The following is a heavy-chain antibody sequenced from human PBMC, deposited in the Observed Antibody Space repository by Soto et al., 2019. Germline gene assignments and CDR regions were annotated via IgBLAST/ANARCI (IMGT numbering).Heavy chain of an antibody. J-gene: IGHJ4*02. CDR2: ISANDVGT. CDR1: GFTLRNYA. CDR3: AKAKNDSNWDNRHPFDY. Sequence: GGSLRLSCEASGFTLRNYAMTWVRQAPGKGLEWVSLISANDVGTYYAESVKTRFTISTDQSRNTVYLQMDSLRADDTAIYYCAKAKNDSNWDNRHPFDYWGQGTLVTVSS. V-gene: IGHV3-23*01. D-gene: IGHD7-27*01.